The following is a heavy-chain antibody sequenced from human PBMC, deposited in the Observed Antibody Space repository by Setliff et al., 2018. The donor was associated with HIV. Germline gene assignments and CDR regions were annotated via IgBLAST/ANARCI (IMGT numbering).Heavy chain of an antibody. CDR2: INTNTGNP. D-gene: IGHD3-3*01. Sequence: ASVKVSCKASGYSFADYAMNWVRQAPRQGLEWMGYINTNTGNPTYAQGFTGRFVYSFDTSVTTAYLQITGLRTEDTAVYFCARGGTHYDFWSGYRLGYFDLWGRGTLVTVSS. J-gene: IGHJ2*01. V-gene: IGHV7-4-1*02. CDR3: ARGGTHYDFWSGYRLGYFDL. CDR1: GYSFADYA.